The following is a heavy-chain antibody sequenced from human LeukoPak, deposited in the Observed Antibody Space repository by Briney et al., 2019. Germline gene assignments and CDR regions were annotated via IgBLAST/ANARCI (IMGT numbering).Heavy chain of an antibody. V-gene: IGHV4-59*01. Sequence: PSETLSLTCTVSGGSISSYYWSWIRQPPGKGLEWIGYIYYSGSTNYSPSLKSRVTISVDTSKNQFSLKLSSVTAADTAVYYCAKASAYSGSSPVYYGMDVWGQGTTVTVSS. CDR3: AKASAYSGSSPVYYGMDV. CDR1: GGSISSYY. J-gene: IGHJ6*02. D-gene: IGHD5-12*01. CDR2: IYYSGST.